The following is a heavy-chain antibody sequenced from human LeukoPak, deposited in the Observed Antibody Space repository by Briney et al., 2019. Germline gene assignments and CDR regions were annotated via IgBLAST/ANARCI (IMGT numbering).Heavy chain of an antibody. V-gene: IGHV3-21*01. CDR2: ISSSSSYI. J-gene: IGHJ4*02. CDR1: GFTFSSYS. CDR3: ARTRIPYYYDSSGYYDY. D-gene: IGHD3-22*01. Sequence: GGSLRLSCAASGFTFSSYSMNWVRQAPGKGLEWVSSISSSSSYIYYADSVKGRFTISRDNAKSSLYLQMNSLRAEDTAVYYCARTRIPYYYDSSGYYDYWGQGTLVTVSS.